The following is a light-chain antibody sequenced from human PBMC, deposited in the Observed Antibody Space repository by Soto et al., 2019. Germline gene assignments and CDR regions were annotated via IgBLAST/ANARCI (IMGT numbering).Light chain of an antibody. V-gene: IGLV2-8*01. CDR2: EVY. CDR3: TSVARSEETWVV. CDR1: STDIGGYNF. Sequence: QSALTQPPSAYGSPGQSVTISCTGTSTDIGGYNFVSWYQQQRGKAPTLLIYEVYKRPSGVPDRFSGSKAGNTASLTVSGLQADDEADYYCTSVARSEETWVVFGGGTKLTVL. J-gene: IGLJ2*01.